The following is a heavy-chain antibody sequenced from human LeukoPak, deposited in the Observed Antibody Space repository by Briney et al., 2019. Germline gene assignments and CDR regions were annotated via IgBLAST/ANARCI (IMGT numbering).Heavy chain of an antibody. D-gene: IGHD3-10*01. CDR3: ARESGSPDY. J-gene: IGHJ4*02. CDR2: ISSSSNYI. V-gene: IGHV3-21*01. Sequence: GGSLRLSCAASGFTFSSYNMNWVRQAPGKGLEWVSSISSSSNYIYYADSVKGRFTISRDNAKNSVYLQVNSPRAEDTALYYCARESGSPDYWGQGTLVTVSS. CDR1: GFTFSSYN.